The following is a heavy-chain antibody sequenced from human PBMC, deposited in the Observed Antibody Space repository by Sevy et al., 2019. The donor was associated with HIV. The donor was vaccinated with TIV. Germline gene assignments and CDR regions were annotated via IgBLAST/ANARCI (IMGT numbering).Heavy chain of an antibody. CDR2: ISSSGSTI. CDR1: GFTFSDYY. V-gene: IGHV3-11*01. D-gene: IGHD3-10*01. J-gene: IGHJ4*02. Sequence: RGSLRLSCAASGFTFSDYYMSWIRQAPGKGLEWVSYISSSGSTIYYADSVKGRLTISRDNAKNSLYLEMNSLRAEDTAVYYCARPYYGSGSPYYFDYWGQGTLVTVSS. CDR3: ARPYYGSGSPYYFDY.